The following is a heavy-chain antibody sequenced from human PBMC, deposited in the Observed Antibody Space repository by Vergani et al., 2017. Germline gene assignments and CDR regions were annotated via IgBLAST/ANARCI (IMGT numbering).Heavy chain of an antibody. CDR2: VFSSGST. V-gene: IGHV4-4*07. CDR1: TESISRYY. J-gene: IGHJ4*03. D-gene: IGHD5-24*01. CDR3: AKGPTSSRGYFDH. Sequence: QVQLQESGPGLVKPSETLSLTCSVSTESISRYYWSWIRQPAGKGLERIGRVFSSGSTVYNPALKSRVIMSLDTSKKQLFLDLTSVTAADTAGYYCAKGPTSSRGYFDHWGQGTLVIASS.